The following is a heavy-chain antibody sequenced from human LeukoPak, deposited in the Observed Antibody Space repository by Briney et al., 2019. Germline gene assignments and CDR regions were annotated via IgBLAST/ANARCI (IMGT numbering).Heavy chain of an antibody. J-gene: IGHJ6*03. CDR3: ARVKASIAARLTRHYYYYMDV. CDR1: NGSISSDTYF. D-gene: IGHD6-6*01. V-gene: IGHV4-39*07. Sequence: SQTLSLTCTVSNGSISSDTYFWGWIRQPPGKGLEWIGSIYYSGSTYYNPSLKSRVTISVDTSKNQFSLKLSSVTAADTAVYYCARVKASIAARLTRHYYYYMDVWGKGTTVTVSS. CDR2: IYYSGST.